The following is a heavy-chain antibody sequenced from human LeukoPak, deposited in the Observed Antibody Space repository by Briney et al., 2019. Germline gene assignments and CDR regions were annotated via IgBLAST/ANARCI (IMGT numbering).Heavy chain of an antibody. Sequence: GGSLRLSCAASGLTVTSNYMSWVRHAPGKGLECVSIIYSGGSTYYADSVKGRFTISRDNSRDSSKNTLYLQMNSLRVEDTAVYYCAKVRLVGISYYFDYWGQGTLVTVSS. V-gene: IGHV3-53*01. J-gene: IGHJ4*02. CDR3: AKVRLVGISYYFDY. D-gene: IGHD1-26*01. CDR2: IYSGGST. CDR1: GLTVTSNY.